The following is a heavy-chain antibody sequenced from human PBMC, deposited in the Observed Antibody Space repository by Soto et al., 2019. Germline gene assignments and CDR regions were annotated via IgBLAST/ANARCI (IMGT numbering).Heavy chain of an antibody. CDR3: ARGPVWQQWLVRDYYYGMDV. J-gene: IGHJ6*02. V-gene: IGHV4-34*01. CDR2: INHSGST. Sequence: SETLSLTCAVYGGSFSGYCWSWIRQPPGKGLEWIGEINHSGSTNYNPSLKSRVTISVDTSKNQFSLKLSSVTAADTAVYYCARGPVWQQWLVRDYYYGMDVWGQGTTVTVSS. CDR1: GGSFSGYC. D-gene: IGHD6-19*01.